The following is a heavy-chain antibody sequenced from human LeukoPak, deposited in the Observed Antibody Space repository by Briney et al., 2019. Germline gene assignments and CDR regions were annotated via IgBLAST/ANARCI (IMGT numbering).Heavy chain of an antibody. CDR1: GYTFTGYY. D-gene: IGHD3-3*01. J-gene: IGHJ6*03. V-gene: IGHV1-2*02. Sequence: ASVKVSCKASGYTFTGYYMHWVRQAPGQGLEWMGWINPNSGGTNYAQKLQGRVTMTTDTSTSTAYMELRSLRSDDTAVYYCARDFYLRFLEWPPHYYYYMDVWGKGTTVTVSS. CDR2: INPNSGGT. CDR3: ARDFYLRFLEWPPHYYYYMDV.